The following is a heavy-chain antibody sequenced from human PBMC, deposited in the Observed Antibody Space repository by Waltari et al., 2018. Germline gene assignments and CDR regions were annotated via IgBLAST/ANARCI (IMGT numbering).Heavy chain of an antibody. Sequence: QVQLVQSGAEVKKPGSSVKVSCKASGGTFSSYAISWVRQAPGQGLEWRGGIIPIFGTANDAKKFQGGVTSTADESTSTAYMELSSLRSEDTAVYYCARTYDYVWGSYRLHYYYYGMDVWGQGTTVTVSS. CDR2: IIPIFGTA. D-gene: IGHD3-16*02. J-gene: IGHJ6*02. CDR3: ARTYDYVWGSYRLHYYYYGMDV. CDR1: GGTFSSYA. V-gene: IGHV1-69*01.